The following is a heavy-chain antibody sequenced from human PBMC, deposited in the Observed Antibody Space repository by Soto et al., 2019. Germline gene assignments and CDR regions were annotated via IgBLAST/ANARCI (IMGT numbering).Heavy chain of an antibody. J-gene: IGHJ3*02. V-gene: IGHV3-15*01. Sequence: GGSLRLSCAASGFTFSNAWMSWVRQAPGKGLEWVGRIKSKTDGGTTDYAAPVKGRFTISRDDSKNTLYLQMNSLKTEDTAVYYCTTEWLRFADDAFAIWGQGTMVTVSS. CDR1: GFTFSNAW. D-gene: IGHD5-12*01. CDR2: IKSKTDGGTT. CDR3: TTEWLRFADDAFAI.